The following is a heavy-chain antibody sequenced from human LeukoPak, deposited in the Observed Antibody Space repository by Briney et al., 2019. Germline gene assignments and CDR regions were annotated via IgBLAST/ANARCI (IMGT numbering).Heavy chain of an antibody. V-gene: IGHV3-53*01. Sequence: GGSLRLSCAASGFTVSSNYMSWVRQAPGKGLEWVSVMRSGGTTSYADSVKGRFTISRDSSKNMLYLQMKSLRAEDTAMYYCARESLKGSTTDGFGIWGQGTMVTVSS. J-gene: IGHJ3*02. CDR2: MRSGGTT. CDR1: GFTVSSNY. D-gene: IGHD5/OR15-5a*01. CDR3: ARESLKGSTTDGFGI.